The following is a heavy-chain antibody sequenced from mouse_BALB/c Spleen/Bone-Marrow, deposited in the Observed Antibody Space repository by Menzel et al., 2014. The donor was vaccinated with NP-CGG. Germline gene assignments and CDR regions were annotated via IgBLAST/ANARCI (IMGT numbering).Heavy chain of an antibody. CDR3: TRNHYYYGSSYWYFDV. D-gene: IGHD1-1*01. CDR1: GYTFTSYY. CDR2: INPSNGGT. J-gene: IGHJ1*01. V-gene: IGHV1S81*02. Sequence: QVQLKESGAELVKPGASVKLSCKASGYTFTSYYMYWVKQRPGQGLEWIGGINPSNGGTNFNEKFKSKATLTVDKSSSTAYMQLSSLTSEDSAVYKCTRNHYYYGSSYWYFDVWGAGTTVTVSS.